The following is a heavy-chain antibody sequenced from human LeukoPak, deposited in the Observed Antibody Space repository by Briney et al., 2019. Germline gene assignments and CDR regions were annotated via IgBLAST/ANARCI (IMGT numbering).Heavy chain of an antibody. CDR3: ASILRSSSGYYFDY. CDR1: GFPFSSYA. Sequence: GGSLRLSCSASGFPFSSYAMHWVRQAPGKGLEYVSGISINGGSIYYTDSLKGRFTISRDNSKNTLSLQMSSLRVEDTAVYYCASILRSSSGYYFDYWGQGTLVTVSS. CDR2: ISINGGSI. V-gene: IGHV3-64D*06. D-gene: IGHD3-10*01. J-gene: IGHJ4*02.